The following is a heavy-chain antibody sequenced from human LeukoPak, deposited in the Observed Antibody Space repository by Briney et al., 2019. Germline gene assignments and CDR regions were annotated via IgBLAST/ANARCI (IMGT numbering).Heavy chain of an antibody. CDR2: IYFSGST. Sequence: SETLSLTCTVSGVSISSSSYYWGWIRQPPGKGLEWIGSIYFSGSTYYSPSLKSRVTISVDTSQNQFSLRLTSVTAADTAVYYCARIDCSSTSCFIDYWGQGTLVTVSS. V-gene: IGHV4-39*07. CDR1: GVSISSSSYY. CDR3: ARIDCSSTSCFIDY. J-gene: IGHJ4*02. D-gene: IGHD2-2*01.